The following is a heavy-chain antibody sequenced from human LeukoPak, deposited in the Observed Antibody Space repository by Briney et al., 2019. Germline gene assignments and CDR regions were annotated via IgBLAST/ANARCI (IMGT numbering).Heavy chain of an antibody. CDR1: GVSISSSNSY. CDR3: ARDRWELNAFDI. CDR2: IYYSGNT. D-gene: IGHD1-26*01. Sequence: SETLSLTCTVSGVSISSSNSYWGWIRQPPGKGLEWIGSIYYSGNTYYNASLKSQVSISIDTSKNQFSLRLTSVTAADTAVYYCARDRWELNAFDIWGQGTMVTVSS. V-gene: IGHV4-39*02. J-gene: IGHJ3*02.